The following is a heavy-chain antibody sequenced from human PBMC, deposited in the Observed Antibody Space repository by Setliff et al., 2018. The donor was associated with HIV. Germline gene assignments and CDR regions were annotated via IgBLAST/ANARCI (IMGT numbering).Heavy chain of an antibody. CDR3: ARAVIVVVPAAYGYYYYYYMDV. CDR1: GGSISNYY. V-gene: IGHV4-59*01. J-gene: IGHJ6*03. Sequence: SETLSLTCTVSGGSISNYYWSWIRQPPGKGLEWIGYINYSGTTNYNPSLKSRVTISVDTSKNKFSLRLSSVTAADTAVYYCARAVIVVVPAAYGYYYYYYMDVWGKGTTVTVSS. D-gene: IGHD2-2*01. CDR2: INYSGTT.